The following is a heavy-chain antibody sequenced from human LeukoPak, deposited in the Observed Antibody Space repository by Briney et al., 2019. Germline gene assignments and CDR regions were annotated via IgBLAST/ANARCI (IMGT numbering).Heavy chain of an antibody. D-gene: IGHD2-2*01. CDR2: INPNSGGT. CDR3: ARDGEYQLLRADY. V-gene: IGHV1-2*02. J-gene: IGHJ4*02. Sequence: ASVKVSCKASGYTFTGYYMHWVRQAPGQGLEWMGWINPNSGGTNYAQKFQGRVTMTRDTSIGTAYMELSRLRSDDTAVYYCARDGEYQLLRADYWGQGTLVTVSS. CDR1: GYTFTGYY.